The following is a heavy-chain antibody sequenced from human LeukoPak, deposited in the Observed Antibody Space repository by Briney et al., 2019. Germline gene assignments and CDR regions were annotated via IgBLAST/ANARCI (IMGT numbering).Heavy chain of an antibody. CDR3: AKDVGTSRLISYYGMDV. CDR1: GFTFSSYA. J-gene: IGHJ6*02. D-gene: IGHD2-2*01. V-gene: IGHV3-23*01. CDR2: ISGSGGST. Sequence: GGSLRLSCAASGFTFSSYAMSWVRQAPGKGLEWVSAISGSGGSTYYADSVKGRFTISRDNSKNTLYLQMNSLRAEDTAVYYCAKDVGTSRLISYYGMDVWGQGTTVTVSS.